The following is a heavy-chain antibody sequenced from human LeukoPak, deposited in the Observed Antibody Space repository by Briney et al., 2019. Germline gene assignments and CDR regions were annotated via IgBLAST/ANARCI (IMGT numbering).Heavy chain of an antibody. CDR3: ARDSTGVDDY. Sequence: ASVKVSCKASGYTFTSYAMNWVRQAPGQRLEWMGWINTNTGTPTYARGFTGRFVFSLDTSVSTAYLQISSLKTEDTAVYYCARDSTGVDDYWGQGTLVTVSS. J-gene: IGHJ4*02. CDR2: INTNTGTP. V-gene: IGHV7-4-1*02. D-gene: IGHD2-15*01. CDR1: GYTFTSYA.